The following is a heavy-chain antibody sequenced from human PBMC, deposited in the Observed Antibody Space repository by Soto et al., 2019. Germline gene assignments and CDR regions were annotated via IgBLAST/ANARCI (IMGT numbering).Heavy chain of an antibody. D-gene: IGHD3-9*01. CDR2: IYPGDSDT. J-gene: IGHJ6*02. Sequence: PGESLKVSCKGSGYSFSSYWIGWGRQMPGKGLEWMGIIYPGDSDTRYSPSFQGQVTISADKSISTAYLQWSSLKASDTAMYYCARTMTGYYSYYYYCGMDVWGQGTTVTVSS. V-gene: IGHV5-51*01. CDR3: ARTMTGYYSYYYYCGMDV. CDR1: GYSFSSYW.